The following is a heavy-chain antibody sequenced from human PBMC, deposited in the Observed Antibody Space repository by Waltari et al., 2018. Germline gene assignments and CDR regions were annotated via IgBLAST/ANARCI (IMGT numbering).Heavy chain of an antibody. D-gene: IGHD2-2*01. CDR2: IYYSGST. CDR1: GGSISSSSYY. J-gene: IGHJ4*02. V-gene: IGHV4-39*01. Sequence: QLQLQESGPGLVKPSETLSLTCTVSGGSISSSSYYWGWIRQPPGKGLEWIGSIYYSGSTDYNPSLKSRVTISVDTSKNQFSLKLSSVTAADTAVYYCARLARALETYCSSTSCRGRFDYWGQGTLVTVSS. CDR3: ARLARALETYCSSTSCRGRFDY.